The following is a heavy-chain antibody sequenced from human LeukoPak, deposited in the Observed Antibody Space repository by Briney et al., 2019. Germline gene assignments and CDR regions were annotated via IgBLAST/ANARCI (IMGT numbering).Heavy chain of an antibody. CDR1: GGSISSSSYY. D-gene: IGHD3-3*01. Sequence: PSETLSLTCTVSGGSISSSSYYWGWIRQPPGKGLEWIGSIYYSGSTYYHPSLQSRVTILVDTSKNQFSLKLSSVTAADTAMYYCARDGSYYDFWSGYYRANWFDPWGQGTLVTVSS. V-gene: IGHV4-39*07. J-gene: IGHJ5*02. CDR2: IYYSGST. CDR3: ARDGSYYDFWSGYYRANWFDP.